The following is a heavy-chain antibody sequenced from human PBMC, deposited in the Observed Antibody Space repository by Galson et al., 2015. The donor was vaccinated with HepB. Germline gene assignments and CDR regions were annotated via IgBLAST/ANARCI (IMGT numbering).Heavy chain of an antibody. V-gene: IGHV1-24*01. Sequence: SVKVSCKVSGYTLTKLSMHWVRQAPGKGLEWMGGFDPEYGETIYTQKFQGRVTMTEDTSTDTAYMELRSLRSEDTAVYYCASIAVTEGDYWGQGTLVTVSS. J-gene: IGHJ4*02. D-gene: IGHD2-21*01. CDR2: FDPEYGET. CDR1: GYTLTKLS. CDR3: ASIAVTEGDY.